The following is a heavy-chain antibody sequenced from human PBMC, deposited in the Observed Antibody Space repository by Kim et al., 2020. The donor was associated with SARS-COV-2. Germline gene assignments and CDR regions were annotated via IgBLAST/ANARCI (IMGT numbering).Heavy chain of an antibody. CDR3: ARLALVGGLDV. CDR2: INPSGATT. D-gene: IGHD2-8*02. Sequence: ASVKVSCKASGYSFINYHMHWVRQAPGLGLEWMGIINPSGATTSYAQNFQGRITVNRDTSTSTAYMELRSLTSEDTAVYYCARLALVGGLDVWGQGTTVTVSS. V-gene: IGHV1-46*01. CDR1: GYSFINYH. J-gene: IGHJ6*02.